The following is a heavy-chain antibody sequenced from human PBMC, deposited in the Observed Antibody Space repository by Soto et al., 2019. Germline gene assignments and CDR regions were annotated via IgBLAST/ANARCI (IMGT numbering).Heavy chain of an antibody. D-gene: IGHD5-12*01. J-gene: IGHJ4*02. Sequence: GGFLRLSCAASGFTFSSYWMHWVRQAPGKGLVWVSRINSDGSSTSYADSVKGRFTISRDNAKNTLYLQMNSLRAEDTAVYYCAREGGLRGYSGYDFNWGQGTLVTVSS. CDR3: AREGGLRGYSGYDFN. CDR1: GFTFSSYW. V-gene: IGHV3-74*01. CDR2: INSDGSST.